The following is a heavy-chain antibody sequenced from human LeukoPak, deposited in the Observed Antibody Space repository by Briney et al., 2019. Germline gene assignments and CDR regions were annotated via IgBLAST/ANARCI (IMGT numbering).Heavy chain of an antibody. J-gene: IGHJ4*02. V-gene: IGHV3-7*01. CDR2: IKQDGSEK. D-gene: IGHD4-17*01. Sequence: GGSLRLSCAASGFTFSRYWMSWVRQAPGKGLEWVANIKQDGSEKYYVDSVKGRFTFSRDNAKNSLYLQMNSLRAEDTGVYYCAKMDHYGDYFDYWGQGTPVTVSS. CDR3: AKMDHYGDYFDY. CDR1: GFTFSRYW.